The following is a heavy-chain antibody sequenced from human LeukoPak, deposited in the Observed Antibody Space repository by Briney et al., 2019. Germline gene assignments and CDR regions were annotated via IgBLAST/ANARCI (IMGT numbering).Heavy chain of an antibody. CDR2: INHSGST. CDR1: GGSFSGYY. V-gene: IGHV4-34*01. Sequence: SETLSLTCAVYGGSFSGYYWSWIRQPPGKGLEWIGEINHSGSTYYNPSLKSRVTISVDTSKNQFSLKLSSVTAADTAVYYCARGTLPLFSLDSYYYYMDVWGKGTTVTVSS. D-gene: IGHD3-3*01. CDR3: ARGTLPLFSLDSYYYYMDV. J-gene: IGHJ6*03.